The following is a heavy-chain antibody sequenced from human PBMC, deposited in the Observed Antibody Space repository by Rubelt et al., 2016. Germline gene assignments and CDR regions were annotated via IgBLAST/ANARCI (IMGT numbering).Heavy chain of an antibody. D-gene: IGHD3-10*01. Sequence: QVTLRESGPALVKPTQTLTLTCTLSRFSLTPSGMCVSWIRQFPGKALEWLARIDWDDDKFYSPSLQTRLTTSKHPSKNQVVLTMTNMDPLDTATYYWARTKKFGESTRYYFDYWGQGTLVTVSS. J-gene: IGHJ4*02. CDR2: IDWDDDK. CDR1: RFSLTPSGMC. CDR3: ARTKKFGESTRYYFDY. V-gene: IGHV2-70*17.